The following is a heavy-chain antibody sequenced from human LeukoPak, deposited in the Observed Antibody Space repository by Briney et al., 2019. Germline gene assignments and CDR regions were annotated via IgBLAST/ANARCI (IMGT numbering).Heavy chain of an antibody. CDR3: AKAPVGDWGVSDA. D-gene: IGHD3-16*01. Sequence: GGSLRLSCAASGFTFSSHAMSWVRQAPGKGLEWVSGISGSGSTTYYADSVRGRFTISRDHSKNTLFLQMNSLRAEDTAEYYCAKAPVGDWGVSDAWGQGTLVTVSS. CDR2: ISGSGSTT. V-gene: IGHV3-23*01. CDR1: GFTFSSHA. J-gene: IGHJ5*02.